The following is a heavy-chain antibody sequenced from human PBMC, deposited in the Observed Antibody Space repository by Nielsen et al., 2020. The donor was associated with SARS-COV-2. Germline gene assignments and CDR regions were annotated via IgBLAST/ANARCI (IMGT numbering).Heavy chain of an antibody. J-gene: IGHJ3*02. CDR2: MTLDGSEK. Sequence: GESLKISCVVSGFNFRGYWMTWVRQAPGKGLEWVGNMTLDGSEKYYVDSVKGRFTISRDNARNSLYLQMNSLRADDTALYYCAKDVVYGDQNDAFDIWGQGTMVIVSP. CDR3: AKDVVYGDQNDAFDI. CDR1: GFNFRGYW. V-gene: IGHV3-7*03. D-gene: IGHD4-17*01.